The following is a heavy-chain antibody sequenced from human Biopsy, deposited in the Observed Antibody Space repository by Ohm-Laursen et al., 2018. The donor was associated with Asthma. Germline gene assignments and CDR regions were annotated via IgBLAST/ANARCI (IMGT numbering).Heavy chain of an antibody. CDR1: GGSISSGGYS. CDR3: ARVRRYGDIFFGMDV. D-gene: IGHD4-17*01. V-gene: IGHV4-30-2*01. CDR2: IYHSGST. Sequence: QTLSLTCAVSGGSISSGGYSWGWIRQPPGKGLEWIGYIYHSGSTYYNPSLKSRVTISVDRSKNQFSLKLSSVTAADTAVYFCARVRRYGDIFFGMDVWGQGTTVTVSS. J-gene: IGHJ6*01.